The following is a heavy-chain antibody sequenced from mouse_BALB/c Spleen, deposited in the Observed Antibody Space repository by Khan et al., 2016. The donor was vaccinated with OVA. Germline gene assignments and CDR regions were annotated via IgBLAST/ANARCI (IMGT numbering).Heavy chain of an antibody. CDR2: INPTSGYT. Sequence: QVHVKQSGTELAKPGASVKMSCKASGYTFTTYWMHWVKQRPGQGLEWIGYINPTSGYTDYNEKFKDKATLSADKSSSTAYMKLSSLTSEDSAVYYCARDRIDYWGQGTTLTVSS. CDR3: ARDRIDY. V-gene: IGHV1-7*01. CDR1: GYTFTTYW. J-gene: IGHJ2*01.